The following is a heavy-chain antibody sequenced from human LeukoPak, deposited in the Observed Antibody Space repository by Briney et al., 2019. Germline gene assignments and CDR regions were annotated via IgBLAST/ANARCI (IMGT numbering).Heavy chain of an antibody. D-gene: IGHD2-2*01. CDR1: GFTFSTFS. Sequence: PGGSLRLSCAASGFTFSTFSMNWVRQAPGKGLEWVSSISGSSNYIFYADSVKGRFTISRDNAKNSLYLQMNSLRAEDTAVYYCARGSTLGSCTSSSCHNFFDPWGQGTRDTVSS. CDR3: ARGSTLGSCTSSSCHNFFDP. CDR2: ISGSSNYI. V-gene: IGHV3-21*01. J-gene: IGHJ5*02.